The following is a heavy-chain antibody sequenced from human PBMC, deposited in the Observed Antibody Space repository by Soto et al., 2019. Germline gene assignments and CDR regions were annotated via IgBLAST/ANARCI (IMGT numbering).Heavy chain of an antibody. V-gene: IGHV5-51*01. CDR3: ASPGGNGGMDV. CDR2: IYPGDSDT. J-gene: IGHJ6*02. Sequence: ESRNVAWNGSGYSFTSDWIGCVRQMPGKGLEWMGIIYPGDSDTRYSPSFQGQVTISADKSISTAYLQWSSLKASDTAMYYCASPGGNGGMDVWGQGTKVTVYS. D-gene: IGHD1-26*01. CDR1: GYSFTSDW.